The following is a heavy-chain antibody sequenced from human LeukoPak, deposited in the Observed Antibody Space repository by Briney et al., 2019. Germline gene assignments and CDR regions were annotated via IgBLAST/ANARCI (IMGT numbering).Heavy chain of an antibody. CDR2: IKHDGSDK. V-gene: IGHV3-7*05. Sequence: GGSLRLSCAASGFTLSTYWMSWVRQAPGRGLEWVANIKHDGSDKYYVDSVKGRFTISRDNAKNSLYLQMNSLRAEDTAVYYCARVTGDGSGSYYRWFDSRGQGTLVTVSS. CDR1: GFTLSTYW. D-gene: IGHD3-10*01. CDR3: ARVTGDGSGSYYRWFDS. J-gene: IGHJ5*01.